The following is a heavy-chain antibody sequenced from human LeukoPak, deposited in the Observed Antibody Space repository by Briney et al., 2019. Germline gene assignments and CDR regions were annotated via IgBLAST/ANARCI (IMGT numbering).Heavy chain of an antibody. V-gene: IGHV4-59*08. CDR2: ISDSGST. D-gene: IGHD2-15*01. Sequence: PSETLSLTCSVSGGSISTYYWSWIRQPPGKGLEWIAYISDSGSTRYRPSLRGRLSISMDKSKNMFSLKLNSVTAADTAVYCCARPDSHLSAFDIWGQGTKVTVS. CDR1: GGSISTYY. J-gene: IGHJ3*02. CDR3: ARPDSHLSAFDI.